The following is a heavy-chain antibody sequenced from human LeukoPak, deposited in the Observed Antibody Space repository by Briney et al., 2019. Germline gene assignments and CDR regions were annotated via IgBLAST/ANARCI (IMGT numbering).Heavy chain of an antibody. CDR1: GYTFTSYG. Sequence: ASVKVSCKASGYTFTSYGISWVRQAPGQGLEWMGWISAYNGNTNYAQKLQGRVTMTTDTSTSTAYMELRSLRSDDTAVYYCARAGYYYGSGSYYKDYWGQGTLVTVSS. V-gene: IGHV1-18*01. CDR3: ARAGYYYGSGSYYKDY. D-gene: IGHD3-10*01. J-gene: IGHJ4*02. CDR2: ISAYNGNT.